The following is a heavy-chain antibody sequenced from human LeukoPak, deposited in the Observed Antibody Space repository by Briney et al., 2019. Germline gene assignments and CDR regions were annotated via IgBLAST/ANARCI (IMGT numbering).Heavy chain of an antibody. CDR3: ARLSLDYGGSMDL. V-gene: IGHV3-48*03. CDR2: ISSSGSTI. J-gene: IGHJ6*03. Sequence: GGSLRLSCAASGFTFSSYEMNWVRQAPGKGLEWVSYISSSGSTIYYADSVKGRFTISRDNAKNSLYLQMNSLRAEDAAVYYCARLSLDYGGSMDLWGKGTTVTISS. CDR1: GFTFSSYE. D-gene: IGHD4-17*01.